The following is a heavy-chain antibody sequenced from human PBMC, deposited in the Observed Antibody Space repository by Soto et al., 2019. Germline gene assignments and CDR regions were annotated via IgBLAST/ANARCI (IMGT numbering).Heavy chain of an antibody. CDR1: GYTFTSYD. D-gene: IGHD2-8*01. V-gene: IGHV1-18*01. CDR2: ISPYNDNT. J-gene: IGHJ2*01. CDR3: ARGDGVWFFDL. Sequence: QVQLLQSGAEVKKPGASVKVSCKASGYTFTSYDISWVRQAPGQGLEWMGWISPYNDNTDYAQKLQGXXTXTXGTSTSTAYMELTSLRSDDTAVYYCARGDGVWFFDLWGRGTLVTVSS.